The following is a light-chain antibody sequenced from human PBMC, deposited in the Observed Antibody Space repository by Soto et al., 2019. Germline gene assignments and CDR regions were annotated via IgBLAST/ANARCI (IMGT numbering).Light chain of an antibody. Sequence: QSALTQPASVSGSPGQSITISCTGTSSDVGGYNYVSWYQQHPGKAPKLMIYDVNNRPSGVSNRFSGSKSGNTASLNLSGLQAEDEADYYCSSYTSRSTLYVFGTGTKLTVL. CDR2: DVN. CDR3: SSYTSRSTLYV. CDR1: SSDVGGYNY. V-gene: IGLV2-14*01. J-gene: IGLJ1*01.